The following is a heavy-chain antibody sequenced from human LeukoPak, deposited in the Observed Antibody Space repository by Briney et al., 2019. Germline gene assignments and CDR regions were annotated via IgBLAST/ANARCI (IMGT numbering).Heavy chain of an antibody. J-gene: IGHJ6*03. V-gene: IGHV3-30-3*01. CDR3: ARDQCSSTSCYMTSSYYYYYMDV. Sequence: PGGSLRLSCAASGFTFSSFPMHWVRQAPGKGLEWVAVISYAGSNKYYADSVKGRFTISRDNSKNTLYLQMNSLRAEDTAVYYCARDQCSSTSCYMTSSYYYYYMDVWGKGTTVTVSS. CDR2: ISYAGSNK. CDR1: GFTFSSFP. D-gene: IGHD2-2*02.